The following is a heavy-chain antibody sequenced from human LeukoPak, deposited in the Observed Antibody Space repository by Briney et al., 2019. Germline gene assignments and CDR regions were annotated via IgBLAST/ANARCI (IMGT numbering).Heavy chain of an antibody. CDR3: ARVDPLLYGSGRPGFDP. CDR2: ISAYNGNT. CDR1: GYTFTSYG. V-gene: IGHV1-18*01. D-gene: IGHD3-10*01. Sequence: GASVKVSCKASGYTFTSYGISWVRQAPGQGLEWMGWISAYNGNTNYAQKLQGRVTMTTDTSTSTAYMELRSLRSDDTAVYYCARVDPLLYGSGRPGFDPWGQGTLVTVSS. J-gene: IGHJ5*02.